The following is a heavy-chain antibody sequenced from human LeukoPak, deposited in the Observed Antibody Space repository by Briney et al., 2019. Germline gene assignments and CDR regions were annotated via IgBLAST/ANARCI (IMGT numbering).Heavy chain of an antibody. Sequence: PEGSLRLSCAASGFTFSSYWMHWVRQAPRKGLVWVSRIASDGSSTSYADSVKDRFTISRDNAKNSLYLQMNSLRAEDTAVYYCARIYGDYQPPYYYYGMDVWGQGTTVTVSS. D-gene: IGHD4-17*01. V-gene: IGHV3-74*01. CDR3: ARIYGDYQPPYYYYGMDV. CDR1: GFTFSSYW. CDR2: IASDGSST. J-gene: IGHJ6*02.